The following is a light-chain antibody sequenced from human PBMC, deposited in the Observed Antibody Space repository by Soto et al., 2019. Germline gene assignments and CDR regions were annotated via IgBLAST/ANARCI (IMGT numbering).Light chain of an antibody. CDR2: KAS. J-gene: IGKJ1*01. CDR1: QTISSW. CDR3: QHYNSYSEE. Sequence: DIQMTQSPSTLSGSVGDCVTISCRASQTISSWLAWYQQKSGNAPKHLIYKASTLKSGVPSRFSGSGSGTEFTLTISSLQPDDFATYYCQHYNSYSEEFGQGTTEELK. V-gene: IGKV1-5*03.